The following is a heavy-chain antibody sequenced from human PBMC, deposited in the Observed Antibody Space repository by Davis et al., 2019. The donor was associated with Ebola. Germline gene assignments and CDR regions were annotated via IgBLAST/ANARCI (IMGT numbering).Heavy chain of an antibody. J-gene: IGHJ6*02. CDR3: AREGFDNGWYGDHYYYGMDV. CDR2: ISSSDSTI. Sequence: GESLKISCAASGFTFSSYEMNWVRQAPGKGLEWVSYISSSDSTIYYADSVKGRFTISRDNAKSSLYLQMNSLRAEDTAVYYCAREGFDNGWYGDHYYYGMDVWGQGTTVTVSS. D-gene: IGHD6-19*01. CDR1: GFTFSSYE. V-gene: IGHV3-48*03.